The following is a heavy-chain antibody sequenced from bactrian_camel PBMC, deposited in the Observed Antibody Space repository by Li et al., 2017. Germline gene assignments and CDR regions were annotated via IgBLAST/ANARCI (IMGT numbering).Heavy chain of an antibody. Sequence: HVQLVESGGGSVQAGGSLRLSCVYSGYAASVNCMGWFRQAPGKEREGLAHLYTHDGRTSYADSVKGRFTISQDKAKYTVFLQMNSLKYEDTAMYYCAADPAPYAACGSSRWRLRSRFPYWAQGTQVTVS. CDR3: AADPAPYAACGSSRWRLRSRFPY. V-gene: IGHV3S54*01. CDR2: LYTHDGRT. D-gene: IGHD1*01. CDR1: GYAASVNC. J-gene: IGHJ4*01.